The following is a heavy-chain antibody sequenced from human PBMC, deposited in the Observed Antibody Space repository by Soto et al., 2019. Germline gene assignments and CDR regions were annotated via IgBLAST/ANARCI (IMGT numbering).Heavy chain of an antibody. CDR3: ARDMVRGVIGY. D-gene: IGHD3-10*01. J-gene: IGHJ4*02. CDR1: GGTFSSYT. V-gene: IGHV1-69*04. Sequence: SVKVSCKASGGTFSSYTISWVRQAPGQGLEWMGRIIPILGIANYAQKFQGRVTITADKSTSTAYMELSSLRSEDTAVYYCARDMVRGVIGYWGQGTLVTVSS. CDR2: IIPILGIA.